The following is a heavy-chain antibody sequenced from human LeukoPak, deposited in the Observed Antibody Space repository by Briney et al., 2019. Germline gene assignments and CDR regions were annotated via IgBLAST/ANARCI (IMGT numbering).Heavy chain of an antibody. V-gene: IGHV3-30*04. J-gene: IGHJ4*02. Sequence: GGSLRLSCAASGFTFSNYIMHWVRQAPGKGLDWVAVILENGSNQYYADSVKGRFTISRDNSENTLYLQINSLRVEDTAVYYCAKDTPTTGYHLDSWGQGTLVTVSS. D-gene: IGHD1-1*01. CDR1: GFTFSNYI. CDR3: AKDTPTTGYHLDS. CDR2: ILENGSNQ.